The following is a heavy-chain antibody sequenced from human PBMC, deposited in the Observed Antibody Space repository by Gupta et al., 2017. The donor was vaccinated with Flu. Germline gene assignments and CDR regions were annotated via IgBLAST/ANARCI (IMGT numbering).Heavy chain of an antibody. J-gene: IGHJ6*02. V-gene: IGHV3-30*18. CDR3: AKDWRWDNNNYGMNV. Sequence: QERVVESGGGVVQPGRSLRLSCAASGFSFRNYGMTWVRQAPGKGLEWVAVISHDGSNYYHTDSVKGRFTISRDNSKNTLYLQMSSLRTEDTAVYYCAKDWRWDNNNYGMNVWGQGTTVTVSS. CDR2: ISHDGSNY. CDR1: GFSFRNYG. D-gene: IGHD1-26*01.